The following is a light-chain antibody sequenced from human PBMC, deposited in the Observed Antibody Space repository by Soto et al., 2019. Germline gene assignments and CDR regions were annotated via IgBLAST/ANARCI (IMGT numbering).Light chain of an antibody. CDR3: QQRSEWPRT. V-gene: IGKV3-11*01. J-gene: IGKJ1*01. CDR2: DAS. Sequence: EIVLTQSPATLSLSPGERATLSCRASQSISSSLAWYQQKPGQAPRLLIYDASTRATGFPARFSVSGSGTDFTLTIGRLEPEDFGVYYCQQRSEWPRTFGQGTKVEI. CDR1: QSISSS.